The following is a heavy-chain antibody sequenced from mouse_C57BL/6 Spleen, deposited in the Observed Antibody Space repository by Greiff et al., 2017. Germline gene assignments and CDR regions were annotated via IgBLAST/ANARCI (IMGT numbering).Heavy chain of an antibody. D-gene: IGHD1-1*01. J-gene: IGHJ4*01. V-gene: IGHV1-55*01. CDR3: ARGVVATDYYAMDY. Sequence: QVQLQQPGAELVKPGASVKMSCKASGYTFTSYWITWVKQRPGQGLEWIGDIYPGSGSTNYNEKFKSKATLTVDTSSSTAYMQLSSLTSEDSAVYYCARGVVATDYYAMDYWGQGTSVTVSS. CDR1: GYTFTSYW. CDR2: IYPGSGST.